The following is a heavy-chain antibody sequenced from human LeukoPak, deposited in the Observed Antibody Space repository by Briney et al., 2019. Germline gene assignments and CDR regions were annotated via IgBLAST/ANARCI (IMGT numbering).Heavy chain of an antibody. CDR2: ISGSGGST. Sequence: GGSLRLSCAASGFTFSSYAMSWVRQAPGKGLEWVSAISGSGGSTYYADSVKGRFTISRDNSKNTLYLQMNSLRAEDTAVYYCARRPSIVGATSDPLDYWGQGTLVTVSS. CDR3: ARRPSIVGATSDPLDY. D-gene: IGHD1-26*01. CDR1: GFTFSSYA. J-gene: IGHJ4*02. V-gene: IGHV3-23*01.